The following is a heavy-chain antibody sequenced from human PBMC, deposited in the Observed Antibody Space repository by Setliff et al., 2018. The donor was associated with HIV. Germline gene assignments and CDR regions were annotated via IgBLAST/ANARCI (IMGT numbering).Heavy chain of an antibody. CDR3: AKDAGSYSYVHEYFQH. CDR1: GFSFNNAW. Sequence: GESLKISCAASGFSFNNAWMNWVRQAPGKGLEWVAVIWYDGSYKYYADSVKGRFTISRDNSKNTLYLQMNSLRAEDTAVYYCAKDAGSYSYVHEYFQHWGQGTLVTVSS. CDR2: IWYDGSYK. J-gene: IGHJ1*01. D-gene: IGHD5-18*01. V-gene: IGHV3-33*06.